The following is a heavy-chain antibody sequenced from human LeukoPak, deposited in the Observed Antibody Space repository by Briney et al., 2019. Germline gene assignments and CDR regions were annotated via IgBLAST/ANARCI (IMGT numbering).Heavy chain of an antibody. CDR3: ASLLGACSVPHCPPSPDY. D-gene: IGHD2-15*01. CDR1: GFTFSSYS. Sequence: GGSLRLSYAASGFTFSSYSMNWVRQAPGKGLEWVSSISSSSSYIYYADSVKGRFTISRDNAKNSLYLQMNSLRAEDTATYYCASLLGACSVPHCPPSPDYWGQGTLVTVSS. V-gene: IGHV3-21*06. J-gene: IGHJ4*02. CDR2: ISSSSSYI.